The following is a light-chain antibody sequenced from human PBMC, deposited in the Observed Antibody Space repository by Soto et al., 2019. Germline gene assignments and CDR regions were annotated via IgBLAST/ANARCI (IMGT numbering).Light chain of an antibody. Sequence: DIRMTQSPSTLSASVGDRVTITCRASQSISSWLAWYQQKPGKAPKLLIYKASSLESGVPSRFSGSGSGTEFTLTISSLQPDDFAAYYCQQYSGWYTFGQGTKLEIK. J-gene: IGKJ2*01. V-gene: IGKV1-5*03. CDR1: QSISSW. CDR2: KAS. CDR3: QQYSGWYT.